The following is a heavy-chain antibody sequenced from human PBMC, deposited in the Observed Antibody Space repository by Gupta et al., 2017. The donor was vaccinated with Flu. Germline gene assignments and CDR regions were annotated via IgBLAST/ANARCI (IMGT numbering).Heavy chain of an antibody. V-gene: IGHV1-2*06. D-gene: IGHD2-2*01. CDR3: ARGQYCSTTSCYEPFDS. CDR2: NNPNRGGT. J-gene: IGHJ4*02. Sequence: PGQGLEWMGRNNPNRGGTKYALKFQGRVTMTSDTSINTAYMELSSLRSDDTAVYYCARGQYCSTTSCYEPFDSWGQGTQVTVSS.